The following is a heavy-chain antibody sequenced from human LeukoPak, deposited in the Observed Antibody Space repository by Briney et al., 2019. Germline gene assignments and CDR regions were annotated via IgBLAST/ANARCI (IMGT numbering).Heavy chain of an antibody. CDR1: GYSFTSYW. CDR2: IRYDGSEK. D-gene: IGHD3-10*01. V-gene: IGHV3-30*02. J-gene: IGHJ4*02. CDR3: AKGKDYYLDY. Sequence: GESLKISCKGSGYSFTSYWIGWVRQAPGKGLEWVAFIRYDGSEKYYADSVKGRITISRDNSKNTLYVQMNSLRAEDTAVYYCAKGKDYYLDYWGQGTLVTVSS.